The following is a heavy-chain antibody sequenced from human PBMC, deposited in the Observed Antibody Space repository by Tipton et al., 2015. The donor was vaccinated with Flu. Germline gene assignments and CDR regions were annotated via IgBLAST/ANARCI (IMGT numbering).Heavy chain of an antibody. J-gene: IGHJ6*02. CDR1: DGSFNGYF. CDR3: ARDDLVWSRGFQCNGVDV. D-gene: IGHD3-3*01. CDR2: IYTNGAI. Sequence: LRLSCTVSDGSFNGYFWTWIRQPAGKGLEWIGRIYTNGAIANNPSLQSRVILSVDASKNQFSRKLRFVTAADTAVYFRARDDLVWSRGFQCNGVDVWGQGTAVTVSS. V-gene: IGHV4-4*07.